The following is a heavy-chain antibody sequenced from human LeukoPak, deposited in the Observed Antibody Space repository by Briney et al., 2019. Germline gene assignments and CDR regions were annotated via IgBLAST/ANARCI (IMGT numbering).Heavy chain of an antibody. Sequence: GGSLRLSCAASGFTFSTYGMHWVRQAPGKGLEWVAVLSYDVTKEYYADSVKGRFTISRDNAKNSLYLQMNSLRAEDTAVYYCARVSSSMGGAADYWGQGTLVTVSS. V-gene: IGHV3-33*05. CDR3: ARVSSSMGGAADY. CDR2: LSYDVTKE. CDR1: GFTFSTYG. J-gene: IGHJ4*02. D-gene: IGHD6-6*01.